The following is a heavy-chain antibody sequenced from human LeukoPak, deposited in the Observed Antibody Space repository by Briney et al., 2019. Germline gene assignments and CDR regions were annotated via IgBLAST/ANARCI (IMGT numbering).Heavy chain of an antibody. Sequence: SETLSLTCAVYGGSYSGYYWSWIRQSPGKGLEWIGEISHSGSTYYNPSLKSRVTISLDTSKNQFSLKLTSVTAADTAVYYCARGVSDQNWGQGTLVTVSS. V-gene: IGHV4-34*01. CDR2: ISHSGST. CDR1: GGSYSGYY. J-gene: IGHJ4*02. CDR3: ARGVSDQN.